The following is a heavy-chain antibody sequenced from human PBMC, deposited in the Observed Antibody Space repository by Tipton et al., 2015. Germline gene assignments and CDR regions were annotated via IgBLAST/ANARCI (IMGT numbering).Heavy chain of an antibody. Sequence: LVKPTETLTLTCTVSGFSLYSARMGVTWIRQPPGKALEWLAHIFSNDEKSYSTSLKSRLTISKDTSKSQVVLTMTNMDPVDTATYYCARTRRDAYSYFDYWGQGTLVTVSS. J-gene: IGHJ4*02. D-gene: IGHD5-24*01. CDR3: ARTRRDAYSYFDY. V-gene: IGHV2-26*01. CDR2: IFSNDEK. CDR1: GFSLYSARMG.